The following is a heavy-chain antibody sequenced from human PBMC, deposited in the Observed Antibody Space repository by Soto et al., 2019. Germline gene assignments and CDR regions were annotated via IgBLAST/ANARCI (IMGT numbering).Heavy chain of an antibody. Sequence: QVPLVQSGDEVKKSGASVKVSCKASGYTFSNYGISWVRQAPGQGLEWMGWICGYNGLTAYAQNVQGRATMTIDTPTRTVLMELTRLRTNDTAVYYCARDEGIRGFDSWGQGTLVTVSS. D-gene: IGHD3-10*01. CDR1: GYTFSNYG. CDR2: ICGYNGLT. J-gene: IGHJ4*02. V-gene: IGHV1-18*04. CDR3: ARDEGIRGFDS.